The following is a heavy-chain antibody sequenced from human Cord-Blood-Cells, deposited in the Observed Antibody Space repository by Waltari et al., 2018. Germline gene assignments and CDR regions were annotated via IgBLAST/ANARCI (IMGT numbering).Heavy chain of an antibody. CDR3: ARGYSSSWYWFDP. J-gene: IGHJ5*02. V-gene: IGHV4-59*01. D-gene: IGHD6-13*01. CDR1: GGPIRSYS. Sequence: QVKLPESGPGLAKHAEPLSLPRTVSGGPIRSYSWTWIRQPPVKGIEWVRYIYYSGSTNNNPSSNSRVTIAVDTSKNQFSLTLSSVTAADTAVYYCARGYSSSWYWFDPWGQGTLFTVSS. CDR2: IYYSGST.